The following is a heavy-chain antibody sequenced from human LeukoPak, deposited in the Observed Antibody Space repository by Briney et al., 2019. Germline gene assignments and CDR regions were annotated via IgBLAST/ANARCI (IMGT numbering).Heavy chain of an antibody. Sequence: PGGSLRLSCAASGFTFSSYAMSWGCQAPGKGLGWVSGILGSGDGTYYADSVKGRFTISRENSKNTLYMQVNSLRGDDTAVYYCAKGNSGNNAGGAFDIWGQGTMVTVSS. CDR2: ILGSGDGT. D-gene: IGHD1-26*01. CDR3: AKGNSGNNAGGAFDI. CDR1: GFTFSSYA. J-gene: IGHJ3*02. V-gene: IGHV3-23*01.